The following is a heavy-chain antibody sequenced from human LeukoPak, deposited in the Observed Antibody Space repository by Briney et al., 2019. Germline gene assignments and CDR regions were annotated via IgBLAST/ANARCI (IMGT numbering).Heavy chain of an antibody. J-gene: IGHJ4*02. CDR2: INPSGGST. D-gene: IGHD3-16*02. V-gene: IGHV1-46*01. Sequence: GASVKVSCKASGYTFTSYYMHWVRQAPGQGLEWMGIINPSGGSTSYAQKFQGRVTMTRDTSTSTVYMELSSLRSEDTAVYYCARDCGTFGGVIVPDYWGQGTLVTVSS. CDR1: GYTFTSYY. CDR3: ARDCGTFGGVIVPDY.